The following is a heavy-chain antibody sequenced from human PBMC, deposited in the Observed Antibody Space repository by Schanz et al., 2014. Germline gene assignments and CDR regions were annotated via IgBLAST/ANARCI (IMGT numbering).Heavy chain of an antibody. CDR3: AKAGSGWSTAGYYY. CDR1: GFTFSSYA. Sequence: EVQLLESGGGLVQPGGSLRISCAASGFTFSSYAMSWVRQAPGKGLEWVSAISGSGGSTYYADSVKGRFTISRDTPKNTLYVQMNSLRADDTAVYYCAKAGSGWSTAGYYYWGQGTLVAVSS. CDR2: ISGSGGST. J-gene: IGHJ4*02. V-gene: IGHV3-23*01. D-gene: IGHD6-19*01.